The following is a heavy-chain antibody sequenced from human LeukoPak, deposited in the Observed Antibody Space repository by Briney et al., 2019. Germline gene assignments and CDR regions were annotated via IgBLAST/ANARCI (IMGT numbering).Heavy chain of an antibody. V-gene: IGHV3-48*03. CDR3: ARAAFEYSSSSVNY. CDR2: ISSSGSTI. J-gene: IGHJ4*02. Sequence: PGGSLRLSCAASGFTFSSYEMNWVRQAPGKGLEGVSDISSSGSTIYYADSVRGRFTISRDNAKNSLYLQMNSLRAEDTAVYYCARAAFEYSSSSVNYWGQGTLVTVSS. CDR1: GFTFSSYE. D-gene: IGHD6-6*01.